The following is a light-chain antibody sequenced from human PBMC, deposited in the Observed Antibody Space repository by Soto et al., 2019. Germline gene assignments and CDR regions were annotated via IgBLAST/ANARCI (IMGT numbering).Light chain of an antibody. CDR2: DAS. Sequence: EIVLTQSPGTLSLSPGERATLSCRASQSIPRNYLAWYQQKPGQAPRVVIYDASSRATGIPDRLSGSGSGTDFTLTISRLEPEDFAVYYCQQYGSPPYTFGGGTKLEIK. CDR3: QQYGSPPYT. J-gene: IGKJ4*01. CDR1: QSIPRNY. V-gene: IGKV3-20*01.